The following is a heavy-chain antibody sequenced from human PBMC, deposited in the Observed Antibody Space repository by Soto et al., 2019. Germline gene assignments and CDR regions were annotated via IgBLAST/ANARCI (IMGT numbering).Heavy chain of an antibody. CDR3: ARAHTMMILDRFDP. V-gene: IGHV3-33*01. Sequence: PGGSLRLSCAASGFKFRNYAIHWVRQAPGMGLEWLAVIWFDGSKKYYADSVKGRFTISRDNSKNTVYLDMNSLTADDSGVFYCARAHTMMILDRFDPWGHGXLVTVYS. CDR2: IWFDGSKK. J-gene: IGHJ5*02. CDR1: GFKFRNYA. D-gene: IGHD3-22*01.